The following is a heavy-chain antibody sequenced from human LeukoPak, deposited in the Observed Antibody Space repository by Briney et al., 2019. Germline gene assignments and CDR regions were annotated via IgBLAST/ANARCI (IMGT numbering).Heavy chain of an antibody. CDR3: ASNNDYGDFSVWY. V-gene: IGHV4-30-4*01. CDR1: GGSISSGDYY. J-gene: IGHJ4*02. Sequence: SETLSFTCTVSGGSISSGDYYWSWIRQPPGKGLEWIGYIYYSGSTYYNPSLKSRVTISVDTSKNQFSLKLSSVTAADTAVYYCASNNDYGDFSVWYWGQGTLVTVSS. CDR2: IYYSGST. D-gene: IGHD4-17*01.